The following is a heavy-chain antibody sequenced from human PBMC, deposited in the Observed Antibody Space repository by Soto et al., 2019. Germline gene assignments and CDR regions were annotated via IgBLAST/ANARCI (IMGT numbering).Heavy chain of an antibody. J-gene: IGHJ4*02. CDR1: GFTFSSYS. Sequence: GGSLRLSCAASGFTFSSYSMNWVRQAPGKGLEWVSSISSSSSYIYYADSVKGRFTISRDNAKNSLYLQMNSLRAEDTAVYYCARDYYYDSSGYYGNIFDYWGQGTLVTVSS. CDR2: ISSSSSYI. CDR3: ARDYYYDSSGYYGNIFDY. D-gene: IGHD3-22*01. V-gene: IGHV3-21*01.